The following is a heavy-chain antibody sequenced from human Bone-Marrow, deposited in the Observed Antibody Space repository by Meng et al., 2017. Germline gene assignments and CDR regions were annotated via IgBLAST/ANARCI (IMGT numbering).Heavy chain of an antibody. CDR2: IYSGGST. J-gene: IGHJ5*02. Sequence: GESLMISCAASGFTVSSNYMSCVCQAPGKALELVSVIYSGGSTYYADSVKGRFTISRDNSKNTLYLQMNSLRSEDTAVYYCARDGYGDYNHWGQGTLVTVSS. V-gene: IGHV3-66*02. D-gene: IGHD4-17*01. CDR1: GFTVSSNY. CDR3: ARDGYGDYNH.